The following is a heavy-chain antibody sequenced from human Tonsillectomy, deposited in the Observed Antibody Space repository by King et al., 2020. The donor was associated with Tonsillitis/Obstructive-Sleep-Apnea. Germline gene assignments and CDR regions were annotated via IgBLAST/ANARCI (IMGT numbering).Heavy chain of an antibody. Sequence: QLQESGPGLVKPSETLSLTCTVSGGSISSSSYYWGWIRQPPGKGLEWIGNIYYSGSTYYNPSLKSRVTISRDNSKNTLYLQMNSLRAEDTAVYYCARADSSGPFSYYYYAMDVWGQGTTVTVSS. CDR3: ARADSSGPFSYYYYAMDV. J-gene: IGHJ6*02. V-gene: IGHV4-39*01. CDR2: IYYSGST. CDR1: GGSISSSSYY. D-gene: IGHD3-22*01.